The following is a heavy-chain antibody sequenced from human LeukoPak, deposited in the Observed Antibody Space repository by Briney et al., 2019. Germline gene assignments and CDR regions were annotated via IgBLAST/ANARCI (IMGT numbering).Heavy chain of an antibody. Sequence: GGSLRLSCAAYGFTFSSYGMSWVRQAPGKGLEWVSAISGSGGSTYYADSVKGRFTISRDNSKNTLYLQMNSLRAEDTAVYYCAKGTYYYDSSGYYYFDYWGQGTLVTVSS. V-gene: IGHV3-23*01. CDR3: AKGTYYYDSSGYYYFDY. CDR1: GFTFSSYG. D-gene: IGHD3-22*01. CDR2: ISGSGGST. J-gene: IGHJ4*02.